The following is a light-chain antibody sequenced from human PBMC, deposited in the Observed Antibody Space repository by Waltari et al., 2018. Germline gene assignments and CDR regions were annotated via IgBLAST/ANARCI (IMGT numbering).Light chain of an antibody. J-gene: IGKJ1*01. CDR3: QHYNNWPPA. CDR2: AGS. V-gene: IGKV3-15*01. Sequence: EIVMTQSPGTLSVSPGERATLACRASQSSVTNLAWYQQKPGQAPRLLIYAGSARASDIPARFSGSGSGTEFTLTISSLQSEDFGIYYCQHYNNWPPAFGQGTKVEIK. CDR1: QSSVTN.